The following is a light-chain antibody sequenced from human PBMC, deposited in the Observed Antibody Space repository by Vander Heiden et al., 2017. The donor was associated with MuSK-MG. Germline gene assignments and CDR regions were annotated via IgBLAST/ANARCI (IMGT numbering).Light chain of an antibody. CDR1: RNDVGGWKY. V-gene: IGLV2-14*01. J-gene: IGLJ2*01. CDR3: SAFTNADTVV. CDR2: EVS. Sequence: QSALTQPDSVSASPGRSITIYCTGTRNDVGGWKYVSCDQQHPGKAPKLMLFEVSNRPSGISSRFSGSKSGNTASLTISGLQPEDESDYECSAFTNADTVVFGGGTKVTVL.